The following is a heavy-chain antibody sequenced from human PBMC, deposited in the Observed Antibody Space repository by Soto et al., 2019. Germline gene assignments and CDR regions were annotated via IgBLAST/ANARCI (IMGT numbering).Heavy chain of an antibody. CDR1: GYTFTSYG. CDR3: ASPKALCSGGSCYSASDI. J-gene: IGHJ3*02. Sequence: ASVKVSCKASGYTFTSYGISWVRQAPGQGLEWMGWISAYNGNTNYAQKLQGRVTMTTDTSTSTAYMELRSLRSDDTAVYYCASPKALCSGGSCYSASDIWGQGTMVTGSS. CDR2: ISAYNGNT. V-gene: IGHV1-18*01. D-gene: IGHD2-15*01.